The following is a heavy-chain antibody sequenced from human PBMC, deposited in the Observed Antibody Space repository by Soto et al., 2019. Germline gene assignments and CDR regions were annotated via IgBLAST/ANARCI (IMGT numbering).Heavy chain of an antibody. Sequence: PGGSLRLSCATSGFTFSSYAMSWVRQAPGKGLEWVSAISGSGDTTYYADSVRGRFSISRDNSRDTLFLQMNGLRAEDTAIYYCARDQGTTVTIWFDPWGQGTLVTVSS. CDR3: ARDQGTTVTIWFDP. CDR2: ISGSGDTT. J-gene: IGHJ5*02. CDR1: GFTFSSYA. V-gene: IGHV3-23*01. D-gene: IGHD4-17*01.